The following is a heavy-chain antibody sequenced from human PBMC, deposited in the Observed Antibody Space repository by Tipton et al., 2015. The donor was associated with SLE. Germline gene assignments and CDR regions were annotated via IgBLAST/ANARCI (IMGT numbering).Heavy chain of an antibody. D-gene: IGHD1-26*01. J-gene: IGHJ4*02. V-gene: IGHV4-34*01. CDR3: AREGGIVGATGFDY. CDR1: GGSFSGYY. Sequence: TLSLTCAVYGGSFSGYYWSWIRQPPGKGLEWIGEINHSGSTNYNPSLKSRVTISVDTSKNQFSLKLSSVTAADTAVYYCAREGGIVGATGFDYWGQGTLVTVSS. CDR2: INHSGST.